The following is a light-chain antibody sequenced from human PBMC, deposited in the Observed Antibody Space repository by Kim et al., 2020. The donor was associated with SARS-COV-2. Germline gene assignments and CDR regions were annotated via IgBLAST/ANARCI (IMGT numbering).Light chain of an antibody. CDR2: GTS. J-gene: IGKJ1*01. CDR3: HQYSRSPPWT. CDR1: ESVSSNG. Sequence: PGERATLPCRATESVSSNGIAWYQQKPGQTPRLLVYGTSTRASGIPDRFSGSGSGTDFTLTISKLDPEDFAVYYCHQYSRSPPWTFGQGTKVEIK. V-gene: IGKV3-20*01.